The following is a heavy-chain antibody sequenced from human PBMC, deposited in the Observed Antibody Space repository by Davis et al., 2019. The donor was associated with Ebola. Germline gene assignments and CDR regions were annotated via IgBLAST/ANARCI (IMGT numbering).Heavy chain of an antibody. CDR3: ARWVGATPYYYYGMDV. Sequence: SETLSLTCTVSGGSISSYYWSWVRQPPGKGLEWIGYIYYSGSTNYNPSLKSRVVISLGTSKNQFSLKVSSVTAADTAVYYCARWVGATPYYYYGMDVWGQGTTVTVSS. CDR2: IYYSGST. V-gene: IGHV4-59*12. J-gene: IGHJ6*02. D-gene: IGHD1-26*01. CDR1: GGSISSYY.